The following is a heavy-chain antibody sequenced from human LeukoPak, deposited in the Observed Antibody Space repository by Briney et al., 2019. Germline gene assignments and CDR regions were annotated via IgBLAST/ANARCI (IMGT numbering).Heavy chain of an antibody. V-gene: IGHV3-23*01. J-gene: IGHJ5*02. Sequence: PGGSLRLSCAASGFIFSRYDMNWVRQAPGKGLEWVSAISGSGGSTYYADSVKGRFTISRDNSKNTLYLQMNSLRAEDTAVYYCAKDRRGQLATNWFDPWGQGTLVTVSS. D-gene: IGHD6-6*01. CDR1: GFIFSRYD. CDR2: ISGSGGST. CDR3: AKDRRGQLATNWFDP.